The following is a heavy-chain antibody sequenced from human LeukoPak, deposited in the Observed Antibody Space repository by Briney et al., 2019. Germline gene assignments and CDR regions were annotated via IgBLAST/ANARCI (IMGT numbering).Heavy chain of an antibody. CDR3: ARIGVVVPAAWFDP. D-gene: IGHD2-2*01. Sequence: ASVKVSCKASGGTFSSDAISWVRQAPGQGLEWMGWISGNNGNTNYAQKIQDRVSMTTDTSTGTAYMELRNLISDDTAVYYCARIGVVVPAAWFDPWGQGTLVTVSS. CDR2: ISGNNGNT. CDR1: GGTFSSDA. V-gene: IGHV1-18*01. J-gene: IGHJ5*02.